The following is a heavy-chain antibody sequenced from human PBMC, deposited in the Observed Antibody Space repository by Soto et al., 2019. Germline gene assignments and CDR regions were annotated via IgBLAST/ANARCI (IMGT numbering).Heavy chain of an antibody. V-gene: IGHV1-18*01. CDR1: GYTFTGYA. Sequence: QVQLVQSGAEVKKPGASVKVACRTSGYTFTGYAFSWVRQAPGQGLEWMGWISAYNGSTKYAQRLQDRLTMATDTSTSTAYMELRSLTSDATAVYYGARCSTGYGDYGSALGYWGQGTLVTVSS. CDR3: ARCSTGYGDYGSALGY. D-gene: IGHD4-17*01. J-gene: IGHJ4*02. CDR2: ISAYNGST.